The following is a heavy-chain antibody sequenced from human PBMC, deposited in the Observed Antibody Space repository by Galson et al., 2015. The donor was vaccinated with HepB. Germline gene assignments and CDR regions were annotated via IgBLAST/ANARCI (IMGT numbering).Heavy chain of an antibody. CDR1: GGTSSSYA. CDR3: ARVGRGDAFDI. Sequence: SVKVSCKASGGTSSSYAISWVRQAPGQGLEWMGGIIPMFGTANYAQKFQGRVTITADEYMSTVYMELSSLRSEDTAVYYCARVGRGDAFDIWGQGTMVTVSS. CDR2: IIPMFGTA. V-gene: IGHV1-69*13. D-gene: IGHD1-26*01. J-gene: IGHJ3*02.